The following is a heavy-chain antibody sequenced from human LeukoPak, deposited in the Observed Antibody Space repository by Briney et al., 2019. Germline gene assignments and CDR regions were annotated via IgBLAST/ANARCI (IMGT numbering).Heavy chain of an antibody. Sequence: SVKVSCTASGGTFSSYAISWVRQAPGQGLEWMGGIIPIFGIANYAQKFQGRVTITADESTSTAYMELSSLRSEDTAVYYCARDGVVPAAIIRRLRDYYYGMDVWGQGTTVTVSS. D-gene: IGHD2-2*01. CDR3: ARDGVVPAAIIRRLRDYYYGMDV. V-gene: IGHV1-69*13. CDR1: GGTFSSYA. J-gene: IGHJ6*02. CDR2: IIPIFGIA.